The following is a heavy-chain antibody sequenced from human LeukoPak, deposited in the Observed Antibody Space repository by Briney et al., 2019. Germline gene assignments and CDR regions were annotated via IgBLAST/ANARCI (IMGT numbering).Heavy chain of an antibody. CDR3: ARVSRASPSNYYYYYYMDV. CDR1: GGSFSGYY. J-gene: IGHJ6*03. V-gene: IGHV4-34*01. Sequence: SETLSLTCAVYGGSFSGYYWSWIRQPPGKGLEWIGEINHSGSTNYNPSLKSRVTISVDTSKNQFSLKLSSVTAADTAVYYCARVSRASPSNYYYYYYMDVWGKGTTVTVSS. CDR2: INHSGST.